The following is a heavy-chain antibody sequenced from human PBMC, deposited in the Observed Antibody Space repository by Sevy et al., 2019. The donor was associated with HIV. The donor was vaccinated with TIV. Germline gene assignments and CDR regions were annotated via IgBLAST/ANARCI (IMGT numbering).Heavy chain of an antibody. V-gene: IGHV1-2*06. CDR3: ARHPPHWLVQGNWFDP. CDR2: INPNSGGT. Sequence: ASVKVSCKASGYTFTGYYMHWVRQAPGQGLEWMGRINPNSGGTNYAQKFQGRVTMTRDTSISTAYMELSRLRSDDTAVYYCARHPPHWLVQGNWFDPWGQGTLVTVSS. CDR1: GYTFTGYY. J-gene: IGHJ5*02. D-gene: IGHD6-19*01.